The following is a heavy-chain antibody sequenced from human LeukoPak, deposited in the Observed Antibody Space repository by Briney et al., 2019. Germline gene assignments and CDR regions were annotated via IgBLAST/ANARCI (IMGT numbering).Heavy chain of an antibody. D-gene: IGHD1-26*01. V-gene: IGHV3-23*01. J-gene: IGHJ4*02. CDR3: AKEQAWALLANPLFDY. Sequence: TGGSLRLSCAASGFTFSSYAMSWVRQAPGKGLEWVSAISGSGGSTYYADSVKGRFTISRDNSKNTLYLQMNSLRAEDTAVYYCAKEQAWALLANPLFDYWGQGTLVTVSS. CDR1: GFTFSSYA. CDR2: ISGSGGST.